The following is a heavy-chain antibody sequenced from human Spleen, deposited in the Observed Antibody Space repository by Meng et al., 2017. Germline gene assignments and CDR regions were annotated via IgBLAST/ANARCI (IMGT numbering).Heavy chain of an antibody. Sequence: QGQLPQWGAGLLQPSEPLSLTCVVSGGSFSDYYWSWIRQPPGKGLEWIGEINHSGSTNYNPSLESRATISVDTSQNNLSLKLSSVTAADSAVYYCARGPTTMAHDFDYWGQGTLVTVSS. D-gene: IGHD4-11*01. CDR2: INHSGST. CDR3: ARGPTTMAHDFDY. CDR1: GGSFSDYY. J-gene: IGHJ4*02. V-gene: IGHV4-34*01.